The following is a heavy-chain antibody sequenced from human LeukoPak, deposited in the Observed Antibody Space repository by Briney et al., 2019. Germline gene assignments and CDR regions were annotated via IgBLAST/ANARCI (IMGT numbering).Heavy chain of an antibody. Sequence: EASVKVSCKASGGTFSSYAISWVRQAPGQGLECMGGIIPIFGTANYAQKFQGRVTITADESTSTAYMELSSLRSEDTAVYYCARVKWLVTWGQGTLVTVSS. CDR3: ARVKWLVT. D-gene: IGHD6-19*01. V-gene: IGHV1-69*13. J-gene: IGHJ5*02. CDR1: GGTFSSYA. CDR2: IIPIFGTA.